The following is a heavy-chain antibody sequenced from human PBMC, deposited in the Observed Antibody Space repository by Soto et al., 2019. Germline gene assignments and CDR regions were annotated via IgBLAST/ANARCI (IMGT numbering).Heavy chain of an antibody. V-gene: IGHV4-31*03. CDR3: ARDRVKGSGGIAARHNYYYGMDV. CDR2: IYYSGST. Sequence: RSLTCTVSGGSISSGGYYWSWILQHPGKGLEWIPYIYYSGSTYYNPSLKSRVTISVDTSKNQFSLKLSSVTAADTAVYYCARDRVKGSGGIAARHNYYYGMDVWGQGTTVTVSS. J-gene: IGHJ6*01. CDR1: GGSISSGGYY. D-gene: IGHD6-6*01.